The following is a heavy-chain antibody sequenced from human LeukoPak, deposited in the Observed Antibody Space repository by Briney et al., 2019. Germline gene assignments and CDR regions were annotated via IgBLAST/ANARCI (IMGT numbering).Heavy chain of an antibody. D-gene: IGHD6-13*01. CDR3: ARDSPGKSSSWYYYYYGMDV. CDR1: GFPFSDYY. Sequence: GGSLRLSCAASGFPFSDYYMSWIRQAPGKGLEWVSYISSTGTTIYYADSVKGRFTISRDNAKNSLYLQMNSLRAEDTAVYYCARDSPGKSSSWYYYYYGMDVWGQGTTVTVSS. J-gene: IGHJ6*02. V-gene: IGHV3-11*04. CDR2: ISSTGTTI.